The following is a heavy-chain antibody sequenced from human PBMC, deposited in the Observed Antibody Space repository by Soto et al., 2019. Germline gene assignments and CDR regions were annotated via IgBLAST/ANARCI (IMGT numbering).Heavy chain of an antibody. CDR3: AREEGSYDILTGYPGPPDY. CDR1: GGSISSSSYY. V-gene: IGHV4-39*02. J-gene: IGHJ4*02. CDR2: IYYSGST. D-gene: IGHD3-9*01. Sequence: KTAETLSLTCTVSGGSISSSSYYWGWIRQPPGKGLEWIGSIYYSGSTYYNPSLKSRVTISVDTSKNQFSLKLSSVTAADTAVYYCAREEGSYDILTGYPGPPDYWGQGTLVTVSS.